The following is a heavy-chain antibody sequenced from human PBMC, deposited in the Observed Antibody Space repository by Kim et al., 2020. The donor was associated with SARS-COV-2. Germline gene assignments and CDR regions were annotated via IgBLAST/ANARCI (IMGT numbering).Heavy chain of an antibody. V-gene: IGHV3-30*02. CDR3: ANTRGAILFSYYYGMDV. Sequence: GKGRLTTSRDNAKNTLYLQMNSLRAEDTAVYYCANTRGAILFSYYYGMDVWGQGTTVTVSS. D-gene: IGHD3-10*01. J-gene: IGHJ6*02.